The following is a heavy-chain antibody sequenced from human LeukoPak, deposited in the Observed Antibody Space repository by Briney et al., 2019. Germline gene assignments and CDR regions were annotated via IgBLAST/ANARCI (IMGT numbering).Heavy chain of an antibody. CDR3: ARRGGSNDYYYYMDV. CDR1: GGSFSGYY. Sequence: PSETLSLTCAVYGGSFSGYYWSWIRQPPGKGLEWIGEINHSGSTNYNPSLKRRDTISVDTSKNQFSLKLSSVTAADTAVYYCARRGGSNDYYYYMDVWGKGTTVTVSS. J-gene: IGHJ6*03. V-gene: IGHV4-34*01. D-gene: IGHD4-23*01. CDR2: INHSGST.